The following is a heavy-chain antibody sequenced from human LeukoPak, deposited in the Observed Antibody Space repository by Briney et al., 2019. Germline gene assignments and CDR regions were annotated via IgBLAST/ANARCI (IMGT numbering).Heavy chain of an antibody. CDR1: GFTFSSYA. J-gene: IGHJ3*02. CDR2: ISGSGGST. Sequence: GGSLRLSCAASGFTFSSYAMSWVRQAPGKAPEWVSGISGSGGSTYSADSVKGRFITSRDNSKNTLYVQMNTLRAEDTAVYYCARSIYASGRSYTFDIWGQGTMVTVSS. V-gene: IGHV3-23*01. CDR3: ARSIYASGRSYTFDI. D-gene: IGHD3-10*01.